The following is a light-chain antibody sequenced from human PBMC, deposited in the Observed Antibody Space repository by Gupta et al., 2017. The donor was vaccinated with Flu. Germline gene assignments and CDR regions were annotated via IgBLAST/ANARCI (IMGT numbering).Light chain of an antibody. CDR2: KAS. Sequence: IFCSSIQCLVYSDGNTYLHWFQQRPGQSPKLLIYKASYLDTGVPARFSGSGSGTDFTLKISRVEPEDFGIYFCMQGSHWPLAFGGGTTVEIK. CDR3: MQGSHWPLA. CDR1: QCLVYSDGNTY. V-gene: IGKV2-30*01. J-gene: IGKJ4*01.